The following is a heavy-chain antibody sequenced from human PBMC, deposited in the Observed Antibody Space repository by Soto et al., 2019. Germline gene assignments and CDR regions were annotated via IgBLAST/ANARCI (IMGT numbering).Heavy chain of an antibody. D-gene: IGHD3-10*01. CDR1: GGSISSSSYY. V-gene: IGHV4-39*01. CDR2: IYYSGST. J-gene: IGHJ5*02. CDR3: ARRPYYYGSAYFDP. Sequence: KPSETLSLTCTVSGGSISSSSYYWGWIRQPPGKGLEWIGSIYYSGSTYYNPSLKSRVTISVDTSKNQFSLKLSSVTAADTAVYYCARRPYYYGSAYFDPWGQGTLVTVSS.